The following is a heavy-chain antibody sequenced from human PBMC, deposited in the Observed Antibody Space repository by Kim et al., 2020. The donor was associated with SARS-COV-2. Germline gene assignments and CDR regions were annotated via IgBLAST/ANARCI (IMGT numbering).Heavy chain of an antibody. CDR3: ARNLRHYDSSGFDY. Sequence: GGSLRLSCAASGFTFSSYSMNWVRQAPGKGLEWVSSISSSSSYIYYADSVKGRFTISRDNAKNSLYLQMNSLRAEDTAVYYCARNLRHYDSSGFDYWGQGTLVPVSS. D-gene: IGHD3-22*01. V-gene: IGHV3-21*01. J-gene: IGHJ4*02. CDR1: GFTFSSYS. CDR2: ISSSSSYI.